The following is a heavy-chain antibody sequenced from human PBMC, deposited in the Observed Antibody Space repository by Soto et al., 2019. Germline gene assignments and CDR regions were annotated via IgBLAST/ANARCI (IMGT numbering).Heavy chain of an antibody. CDR1: GDSISTSSGYY. V-gene: IGHV4-39*01. D-gene: IGHD3-3*01. Sequence: PSETLSLTCTVSGDSISTSSGYYWGWIRQPPGKGLEWIANMYYSGSTYYNPSLKSRVTISLETSKNQFSLKLSSVTAADTAVYYCARIKIVGILTYYMDVWGKGTTVTVSS. J-gene: IGHJ6*03. CDR3: ARIKIVGILTYYMDV. CDR2: MYYSGST.